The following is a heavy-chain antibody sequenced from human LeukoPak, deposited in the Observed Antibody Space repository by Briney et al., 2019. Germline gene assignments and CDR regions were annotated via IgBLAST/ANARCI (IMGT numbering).Heavy chain of an antibody. J-gene: IGHJ4*02. CDR2: INPNSGDT. D-gene: IGHD6-6*01. Sequence: GASVKVSCKASGYTFTGYYMNWVRQAPGQGLEWMGWINPNSGDTKYAQKFQGRVTMTRDTSISTAYMEVSRLRSEDTAVYYCARMAGIAARRDYFDYWGQGTLVTVSS. CDR3: ARMAGIAARRDYFDY. CDR1: GYTFTGYY. V-gene: IGHV1-2*02.